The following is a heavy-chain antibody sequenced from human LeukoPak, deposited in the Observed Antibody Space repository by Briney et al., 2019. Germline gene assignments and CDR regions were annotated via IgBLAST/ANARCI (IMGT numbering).Heavy chain of an antibody. Sequence: SETLSLTCAVYGGSFSGYYWSWIRQPPGKGLEWIGEINHSGGTNYNPSLKSRVTISVDTSKNQFSLKLSSVTAADTAVYYCARGGPYYDFWSGYHYYFDYWGQRTLVTVSS. CDR3: ARGGPYYDFWSGYHYYFDY. J-gene: IGHJ4*02. V-gene: IGHV4-34*01. D-gene: IGHD3-3*01. CDR1: GGSFSGYY. CDR2: INHSGGT.